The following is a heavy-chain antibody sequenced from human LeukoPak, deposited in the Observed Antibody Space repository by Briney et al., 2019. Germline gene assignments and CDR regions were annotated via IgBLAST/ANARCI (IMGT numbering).Heavy chain of an antibody. D-gene: IGHD3-10*01. CDR2: IYYSGST. Sequence: SETLSLTCTVSGGSISSSYWSWIRQPPGKGLEWVGYIYYSGSTSYNPSLKSRVAVSLDTSKNQFSLTLSSVAAADTAVYYCARGTGSYSSKLDYWGQGTLVTASS. V-gene: IGHV4-59*01. CDR3: ARGTGSYSSKLDY. CDR1: GGSISSSY. J-gene: IGHJ4*02.